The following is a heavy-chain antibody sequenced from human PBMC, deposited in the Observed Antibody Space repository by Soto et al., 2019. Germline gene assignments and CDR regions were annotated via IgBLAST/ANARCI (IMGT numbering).Heavy chain of an antibody. Sequence: GGSLRLSCAASGFTFSSYAMSWVRQAPGKGLEWVSAISGSGGSTYYADSVQGRFTISRDNSKNTLYLQMNSLRAEDTAVYYCAKDSRYCSSTSCYIYYYYGMDVWGQGTTVTVSS. CDR1: GFTFSSYA. CDR2: ISGSGGST. J-gene: IGHJ6*02. CDR3: AKDSRYCSSTSCYIYYYYGMDV. D-gene: IGHD2-2*02. V-gene: IGHV3-23*01.